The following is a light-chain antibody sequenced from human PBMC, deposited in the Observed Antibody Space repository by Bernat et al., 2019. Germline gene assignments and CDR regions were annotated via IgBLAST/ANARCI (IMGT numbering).Light chain of an antibody. CDR2: LGS. V-gene: IGKV2-28*01. CDR3: MQALQSPWT. Sequence: DLVMTQSPLSLPVTPGEPASISCRSTQSLLHSNGYNYVDWYLQKPGQSPQLLIFLGSYRASGVPDRFSGTGTGTDFTLKISRVEAEDVGVYYCMQALQSPWTFGPGTTVEIK. J-gene: IGKJ1*01. CDR1: QSLLHSNGYNY.